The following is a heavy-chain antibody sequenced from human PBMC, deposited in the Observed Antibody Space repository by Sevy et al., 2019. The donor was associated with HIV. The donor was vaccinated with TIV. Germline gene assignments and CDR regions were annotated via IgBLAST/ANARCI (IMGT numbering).Heavy chain of an antibody. Sequence: SETLSLTCTVSGGSVSSGSYYWSWIRQPPGKGLEWIGYIYYSGITNYNPSLKSRVTISLDTSKDHFSLKMTSVTTADTAVYYCARDDPVMNAFDIWGQGTMVTVSS. J-gene: IGHJ3*02. V-gene: IGHV4-61*03. CDR3: ARDDPVMNAFDI. CDR1: GGSVSSGSYY. D-gene: IGHD3-16*01. CDR2: IYYSGIT.